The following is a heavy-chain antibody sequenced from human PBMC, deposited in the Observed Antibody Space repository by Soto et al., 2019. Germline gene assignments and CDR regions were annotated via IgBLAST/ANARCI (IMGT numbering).Heavy chain of an antibody. CDR2: IRRTAHGGTT. D-gene: IGHD3-3*01. CDR1: GFTPVDYG. J-gene: IGHJ6*02. CDR3: RRVVIINYYYYRMDV. V-gene: IGHV3-49*04. Sequence: PGGSLRLSCTASGFTPVDYGMSWVRQAPGKGLEWVGYIRRTAHGGTTEYAASVKGRFNISRDDSKSIAYLQMNSLKTEDTAVYYCRRVVIINYYYYRMDVWGQGTTVTVSS.